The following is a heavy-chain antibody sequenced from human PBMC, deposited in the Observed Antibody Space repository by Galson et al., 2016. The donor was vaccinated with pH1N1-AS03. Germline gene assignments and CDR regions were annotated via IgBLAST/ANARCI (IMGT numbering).Heavy chain of an antibody. CDR2: FSAYNGNR. J-gene: IGHJ4*02. CDR3: AGGRNDYDYWSESLDY. D-gene: IGHD3-3*01. V-gene: IGHV1-18*01. Sequence: SVKVSCKASGYTFTRYGITWVRQAPGQGREWMGWFSAYNGNRNYAQTIQGRVTMTTDASTSTAYLELRSLRSDDTAVYYCAGGRNDYDYWSESLDYWGQGTLVNVSS. CDR1: GYTFTRYG.